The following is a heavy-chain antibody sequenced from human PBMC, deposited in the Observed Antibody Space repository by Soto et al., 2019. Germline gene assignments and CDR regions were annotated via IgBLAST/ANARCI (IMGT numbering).Heavy chain of an antibody. CDR3: ARLVAYDFWSGYQPTLDY. J-gene: IGHJ4*02. D-gene: IGHD3-3*01. V-gene: IGHV4-39*01. CDR1: GGSISSSSYY. Sequence: ETLSLTCTVSGGSISSSSYYWGWIRQPPGKGLEWIGSIYYSGSTYYNPSLKSRVTISVDTSKNQFSLKLSSVTAADTAVYYCARLVAYDFWSGYQPTLDYWGQGTLVSVSS. CDR2: IYYSGST.